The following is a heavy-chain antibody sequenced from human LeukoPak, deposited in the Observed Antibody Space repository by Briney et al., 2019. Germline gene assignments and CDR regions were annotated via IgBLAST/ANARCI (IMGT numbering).Heavy chain of an antibody. CDR2: ISGSGGST. CDR3: ARTFGGLIAPFDS. J-gene: IGHJ4*02. D-gene: IGHD3-16*02. Sequence: GGSLRLSCAASGFTFSSYAMSWVRQAPGKGLEWVSAISGSGGSTYYADSVKGRFTISRDNSKNTLYLQMNSLRAEDTAVYYCARTFGGLIAPFDSWGQGTLVTVSS. CDR1: GFTFSSYA. V-gene: IGHV3-23*01.